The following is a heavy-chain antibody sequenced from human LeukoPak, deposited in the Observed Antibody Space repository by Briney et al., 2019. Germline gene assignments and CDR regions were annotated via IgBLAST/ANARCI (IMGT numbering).Heavy chain of an antibody. J-gene: IGHJ4*02. CDR3: AKFTPNQNWGPFDY. Sequence: PGRSLRLSCTASGFTFGDYAMSWFRQAPGKGLEWVGFIRSKAYGGTTEYAASVKGRFTISRDDSKSIAYLQMNSLRAEDTAVYYCAKFTPNQNWGPFDYWGQGTLVTVSS. CDR2: IRSKAYGGTT. CDR1: GFTFGDYA. V-gene: IGHV3-49*03. D-gene: IGHD7-27*01.